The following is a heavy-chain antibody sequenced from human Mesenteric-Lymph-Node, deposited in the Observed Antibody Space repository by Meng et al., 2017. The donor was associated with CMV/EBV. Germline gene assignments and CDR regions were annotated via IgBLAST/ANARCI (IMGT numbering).Heavy chain of an antibody. D-gene: IGHD6-19*01. CDR1: GGSFSDHY. Sequence: CAVYGGSFSDHYWTWDRQPPGRGLEWIGEINDSGSTNYDPSLKGRVTVSVDTSKNQFSLEVNSVTAADTAIYYCARRSRYNSGWYVDYWGRGTLVTVSS. V-gene: IGHV4-34*01. CDR2: INDSGST. J-gene: IGHJ4*02. CDR3: ARRSRYNSGWYVDY.